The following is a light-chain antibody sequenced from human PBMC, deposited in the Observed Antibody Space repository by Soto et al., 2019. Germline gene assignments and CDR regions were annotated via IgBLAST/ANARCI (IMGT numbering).Light chain of an antibody. CDR2: NVY. J-gene: IGLJ1*01. CDR1: NSNIGSSY. Sequence: QSVLTQPPSASGTPGQRVTISCSGRNSNIGSSYVYWYQQLPGKAPKLMIYNVYSRPSGVSSRFSGSKSGNTASLTISWLQAEDEADYYCNSYTSASTYVFGTGTKLTVL. V-gene: IGLV2-14*03. CDR3: NSYTSASTYV.